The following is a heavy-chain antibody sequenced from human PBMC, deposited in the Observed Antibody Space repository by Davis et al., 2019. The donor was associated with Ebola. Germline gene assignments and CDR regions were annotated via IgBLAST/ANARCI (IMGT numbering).Heavy chain of an antibody. V-gene: IGHV3-30*02. D-gene: IGHD3-10*01. CDR1: GFTFSSYG. CDR2: IRYDGSNK. CDR3: AKDGTIWFGELLYSGYYGMDV. Sequence: GGSLRLSCAASGFTFSSYGMHWVRQAPGKGLEWVAYIRYDGSNKYFADSVKGRFTISRDNSKNTLYLQMHSLRAEDTAVYYCAKDGTIWFGELLYSGYYGMDVWGQGTTVTVSS. J-gene: IGHJ6*02.